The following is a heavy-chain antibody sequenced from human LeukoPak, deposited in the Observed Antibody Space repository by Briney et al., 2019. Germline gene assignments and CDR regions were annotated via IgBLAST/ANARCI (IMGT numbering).Heavy chain of an antibody. CDR1: GGTFSSYA. Sequence: SVKVSCKASGGTFSSYAISWVRQAPGQGLEWMGRIIPILGIANYAQKFQGRVTITADKSTGTAYMELSSLRSEDTAVYYCARDRPTVGYYYYGMDVWGQGTTVTVSS. V-gene: IGHV1-69*04. CDR2: IIPILGIA. J-gene: IGHJ6*02. CDR3: ARDRPTVGYYYYGMDV. D-gene: IGHD4-17*01.